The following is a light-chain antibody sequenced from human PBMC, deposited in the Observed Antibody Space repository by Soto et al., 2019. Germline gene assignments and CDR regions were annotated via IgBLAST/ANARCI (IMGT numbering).Light chain of an antibody. CDR1: QSVRSTY. V-gene: IGKV3-20*01. Sequence: EIVLTQSPGTLSLSPGERATLSCRASQSVRSTYLAWYQQKPGLAPRLLIYGASSRATGIPDRFSASGSGTDFTLTISRVEPEDFAVYYCQQYGGTPPITFGQGTRLEIK. CDR3: QQYGGTPPIT. J-gene: IGKJ5*01. CDR2: GAS.